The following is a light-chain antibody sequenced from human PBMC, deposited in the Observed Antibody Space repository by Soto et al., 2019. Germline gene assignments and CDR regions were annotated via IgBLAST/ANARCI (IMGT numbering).Light chain of an antibody. J-gene: IGKJ4*01. CDR1: QSVLYSSNNKNY. Sequence: DIVMTQSPDSLAVSLGERATINCKSSQSVLYSSNNKNYLAWYQQKPGQPPKLLIYWASTRESGVPDRFSGSCSGTDFILIISSLQAEDVAFYYCQQYYSTPLTFGGGTKVEIK. V-gene: IGKV4-1*01. CDR3: QQYYSTPLT. CDR2: WAS.